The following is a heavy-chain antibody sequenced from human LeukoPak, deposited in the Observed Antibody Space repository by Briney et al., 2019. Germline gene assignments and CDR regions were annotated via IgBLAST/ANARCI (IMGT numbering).Heavy chain of an antibody. CDR2: IYTSGT. J-gene: IGHJ4*02. V-gene: IGHV4-61*09. Sequence: SQTLSLTCTVSGGSISSGNYYWSWIRQPAGKGLEWIGHIYTSGTTHNPSLKSRVTISVDTSKNQFSLNLSSMTAADTAVYYCARDSLYNFWSGYYHTTYYFDYWGQGTLVTVSS. D-gene: IGHD3-3*01. CDR1: GGSISSGNYY. CDR3: ARDSLYNFWSGYYHTTYYFDY.